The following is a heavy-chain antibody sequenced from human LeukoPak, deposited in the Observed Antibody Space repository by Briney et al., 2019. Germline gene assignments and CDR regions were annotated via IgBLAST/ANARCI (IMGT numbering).Heavy chain of an antibody. CDR1: GFTVSSNY. J-gene: IGHJ3*02. Sequence: GGSLRLSCAASGFTVSSNYMSWVRQAPGKGLEWVSVIYSGGSTYYADSVKGRFTISRDNSKNTLYLQMNSLRAEDTAVYYCAKNPIVVVVAATPGAFDIWGQGTMVTVSS. CDR3: AKNPIVVVVAATPGAFDI. D-gene: IGHD2-15*01. V-gene: IGHV3-66*01. CDR2: IYSGGST.